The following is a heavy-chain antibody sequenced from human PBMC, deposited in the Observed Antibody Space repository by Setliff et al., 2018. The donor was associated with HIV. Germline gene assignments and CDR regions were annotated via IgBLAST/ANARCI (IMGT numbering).Heavy chain of an antibody. J-gene: IGHJ3*01. CDR1: GGSITSTSYY. CDR2: IYASGNT. V-gene: IGHV4-61*02. D-gene: IGHD4-17*01. Sequence: SETLSLTCTVSGGSITSTSYYWTWIRQPAGKGLEWIGRIYASGNTNYNPSLKSRVTISVDTSKHQFSLKLSSVTAADTAVYYCARVQMAYAAFHLWGQGTMVTVSS. CDR3: ARVQMAYAAFHL.